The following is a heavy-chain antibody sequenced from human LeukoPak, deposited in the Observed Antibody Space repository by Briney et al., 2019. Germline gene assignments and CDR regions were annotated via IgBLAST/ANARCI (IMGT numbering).Heavy chain of an antibody. D-gene: IGHD6-13*01. CDR1: GFTFSIYG. V-gene: IGHV3-74*01. CDR2: INSDGSIT. CDR3: ARHQYSSTWYLS. Sequence: GSLRLSCAASGFTFSIYGIHWVRQAPGKGLVWVSRINSDGSITNFADSVKGRFTVSRDNAKNTLYLQMNSLRAEDTAVYYCARHQYSSTWYLSWGQGTLVTVSS. J-gene: IGHJ4*02.